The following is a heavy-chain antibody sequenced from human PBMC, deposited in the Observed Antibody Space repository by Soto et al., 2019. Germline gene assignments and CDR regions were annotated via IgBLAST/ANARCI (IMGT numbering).Heavy chain of an antibody. J-gene: IGHJ5*02. V-gene: IGHV3-23*01. Sequence: WGSLRLSCAASGFAFISYTIICFGHSPCKGLEWVSGISATGGSTYYADSVKGRFTFSRDNSKNTLYLQMNSLRAEDTAVYYCAKGFIRDCGGDCTVDTWGQGTLVTVSS. D-gene: IGHD2-21*02. CDR3: AKGFIRDCGGDCTVDT. CDR2: ISATGGST. CDR1: GFAFISYT.